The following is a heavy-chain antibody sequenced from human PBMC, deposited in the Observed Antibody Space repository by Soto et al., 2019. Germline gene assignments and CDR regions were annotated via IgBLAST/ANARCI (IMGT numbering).Heavy chain of an antibody. CDR3: ARVSSVAGFFYYFDY. CDR1: GYTFTSYG. Sequence: ASVKVSCKASGYTFTSYGISWVRQAPGQGLEWMGWISAYNGNTNYAQKLQGRVTMTTDTSTSTAYMELRSLRSDDTAVYYCARVSSVAGFFYYFDYWGQGTLVTVSS. J-gene: IGHJ4*02. V-gene: IGHV1-18*04. D-gene: IGHD6-19*01. CDR2: ISAYNGNT.